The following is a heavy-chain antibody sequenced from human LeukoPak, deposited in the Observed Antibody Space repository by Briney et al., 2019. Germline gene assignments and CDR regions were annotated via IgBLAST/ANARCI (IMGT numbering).Heavy chain of an antibody. Sequence: LTGGSLRLSCAASGFTFSSYWMHWVRQAPGKGLVWVSRINSDGSSTSYADSVKGRFTTSRDNAKNTLYLQMNSLRAEDTAVYYCARDGPDVEMATRSPMDVWGKGTTVTVSS. V-gene: IGHV3-74*01. D-gene: IGHD5-24*01. CDR1: GFTFSSYW. CDR3: ARDGPDVEMATRSPMDV. J-gene: IGHJ6*03. CDR2: INSDGSST.